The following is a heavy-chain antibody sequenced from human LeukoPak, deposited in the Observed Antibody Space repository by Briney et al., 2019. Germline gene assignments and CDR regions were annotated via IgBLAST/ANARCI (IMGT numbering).Heavy chain of an antibody. CDR2: ISYDGSNK. D-gene: IGHD3-10*01. CDR1: GFTFSSYA. J-gene: IGHJ5*02. Sequence: GGALRLSCAASGFTFSSYAMHWVRQAPGKGLGWVAVISYDGSNKYYADSAKGRFTISRDDSKNTLYLQMNSLRAEDTAVYYCARDRSGITMVRGVTNWFDPWGQGTLVTVSS. V-gene: IGHV3-30*04. CDR3: ARDRSGITMVRGVTNWFDP.